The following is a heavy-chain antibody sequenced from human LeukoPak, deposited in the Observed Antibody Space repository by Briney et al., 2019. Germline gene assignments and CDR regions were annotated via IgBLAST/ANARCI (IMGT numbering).Heavy chain of an antibody. D-gene: IGHD2-15*01. V-gene: IGHV3-30*03. CDR2: ISYDGSNK. Sequence: GGSLRLSCAASGFTFSSYSMNWVRQAPGKGLEWVAVISYDGSNKYYADSVKGRFTISRDNSKNTLYLQMNSLRAEDTAVYYCARDRVVVVAAMEFDYWGQGTLVTVSS. CDR3: ARDRVVVVAAMEFDY. CDR1: GFTFSSYS. J-gene: IGHJ4*02.